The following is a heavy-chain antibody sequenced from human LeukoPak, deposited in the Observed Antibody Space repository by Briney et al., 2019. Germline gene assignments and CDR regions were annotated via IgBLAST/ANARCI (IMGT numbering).Heavy chain of an antibody. CDR1: GGSIRSGAYF. Sequence: SQTLSLTCTVSGGSIRSGAYFWSWIRQRPGKSLEWIGYIHYSGSAYYNPSLKSRITVSVDTTKNQFSLKLSSVTAADTAVYYCARERDSNYYDSRGYSDAFDIWGQGTMVTVSS. CDR2: IHYSGSA. J-gene: IGHJ3*02. CDR3: ARERDSNYYDSRGYSDAFDI. D-gene: IGHD3-22*01. V-gene: IGHV4-31*03.